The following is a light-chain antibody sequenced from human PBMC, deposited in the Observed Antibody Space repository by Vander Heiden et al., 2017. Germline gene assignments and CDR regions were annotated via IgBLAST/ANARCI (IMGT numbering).Light chain of an antibody. CDR3: CSYAGSYTLV. CDR2: KGS. J-gene: IGLJ3*02. CDR1: SSDVGGYDY. Sequence: QPALTQPRQVSGSLGQSVTISSTGTSSDVGGYDYDSGYQQSPSKTPKHMIFKGSKPPSGITDRFSGSKSGNTASLTISRLRAEDEADYYCCSYAGSYTLVFGGGTKLTVL. V-gene: IGLV2-11*01.